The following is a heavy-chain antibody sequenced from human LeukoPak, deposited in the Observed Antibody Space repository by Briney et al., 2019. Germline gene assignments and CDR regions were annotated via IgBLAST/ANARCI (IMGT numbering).Heavy chain of an antibody. CDR2: TYTNGRT. V-gene: IGHV4-4*07. CDR3: ARSGNTISTYHSDV. D-gene: IGHD6-13*01. CDR1: GVSIRSYW. J-gene: IGHJ4*02. Sequence: SETLSHTCEVSGVSIRSYWWSWVGKPAGKGLEWIGRTYTNGRTNYSRSFQRRVTMSIHMYSHQFSLTLSSETDADRAGYYYARSGNTISTYHSDVWGQGAPVAVSS.